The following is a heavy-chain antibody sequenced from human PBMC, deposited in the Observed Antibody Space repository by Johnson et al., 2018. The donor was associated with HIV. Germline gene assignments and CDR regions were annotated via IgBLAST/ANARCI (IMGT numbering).Heavy chain of an antibody. CDR3: ARGGRGSSSGAFDI. V-gene: IGHV3-33*01. CDR1: GFTFSSHG. D-gene: IGHD6-6*01. Sequence: QVQLVESGGGVVQPGRSLRLSCAASGFTFSSHGMHWVRQAPGKGLEWVAVIWYDGSNKYYANSVKGRFTISRDNSKNTLYLQLGSLRAEDMAGDYCARGGRGSSSGAFDIWGQGTMVTVSS. CDR2: IWYDGSNK. J-gene: IGHJ3*02.